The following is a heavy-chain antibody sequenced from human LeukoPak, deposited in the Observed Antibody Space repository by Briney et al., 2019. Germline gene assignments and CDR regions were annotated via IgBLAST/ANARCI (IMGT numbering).Heavy chain of an antibody. CDR1: GITLSNYG. Sequence: GGSLRLSCAVSGITLSNYGMSWVRQAPGKGLEWVAGISDGGGRTNYADSVKGRFTISRDNPKNTLYLQMNSLRAEDTAVYFCAKRGVVIRVILVGFHKEAYYFDSWGQGALVTVSS. V-gene: IGHV3-23*01. CDR2: ISDGGGRT. J-gene: IGHJ4*02. D-gene: IGHD3-22*01. CDR3: AKRGVVIRVILVGFHKEAYYFDS.